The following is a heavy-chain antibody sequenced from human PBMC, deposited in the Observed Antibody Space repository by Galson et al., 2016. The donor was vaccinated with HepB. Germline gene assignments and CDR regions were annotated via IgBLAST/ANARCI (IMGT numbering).Heavy chain of an antibody. CDR1: GFTFSSYA. J-gene: IGHJ4*02. CDR2: ISGSGDST. CDR3: AKVGLGWLGELFPVDY. D-gene: IGHD3-10*01. V-gene: IGHV3-23*01. Sequence: SLRLSCAGSGFTFSSYAMNWVRQAPGKGLEWVSGISGSGDSTYYADSVKGRFTVSRDNSKNTLFLQLNSLRAEDTAVYYCAKVGLGWLGELFPVDYWGQGTLVTVSS.